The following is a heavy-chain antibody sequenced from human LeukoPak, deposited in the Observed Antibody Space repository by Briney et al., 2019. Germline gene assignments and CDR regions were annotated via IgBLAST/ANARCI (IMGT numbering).Heavy chain of an antibody. CDR3: AKGPAPLYDYVWGSYRDIDYFDY. J-gene: IGHJ4*02. CDR1: GFTFSSYA. CDR2: ISGSGGST. Sequence: PGGSLRLSCAASGFTFSSYAMSWVRQAPGKGLEWVSAISGSGGSTYYADSVKGRFTISRDNSKNTLYLQMNSLRAEDTAVYYCAKGPAPLYDYVWGSYRDIDYFDYWGQGTLVTVSS. D-gene: IGHD3-16*02. V-gene: IGHV3-23*01.